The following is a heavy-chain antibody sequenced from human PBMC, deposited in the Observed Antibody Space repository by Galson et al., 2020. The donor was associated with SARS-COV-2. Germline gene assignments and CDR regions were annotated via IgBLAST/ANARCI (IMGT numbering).Heavy chain of an antibody. CDR1: GGSISSGGYY. D-gene: IGHD1-26*01. J-gene: IGHJ4*02. V-gene: IGHV4-31*03. CDR2: IYYSGST. Sequence: SETLSLTCTVSGGSISSGGYYWSWIRQHPGKGLEWIGYIYYSGSTYYNPSLKSRVTISVDTSKNQFSLKLSSVTAADTAVYYCARAFMPKYSGIRGYFDYWGQGTLVTVSS. CDR3: ARAFMPKYSGIRGYFDY.